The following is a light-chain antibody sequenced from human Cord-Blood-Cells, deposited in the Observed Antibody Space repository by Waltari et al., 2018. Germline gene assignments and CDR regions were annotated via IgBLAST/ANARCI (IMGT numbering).Light chain of an antibody. CDR1: QGISSY. CDR3: QQLKSYPHT. J-gene: IGKJ2*01. Sequence: IQLTQSPSSLSASVGDRVTITCRASQGISSYLAWYQQKPGKAPKLLIYAASTLQSGVPSRFSGSGSVTDFALTISSLQPEDFATYYCQQLKSYPHTFGQGTKLEIK. V-gene: IGKV1-9*01. CDR2: AAS.